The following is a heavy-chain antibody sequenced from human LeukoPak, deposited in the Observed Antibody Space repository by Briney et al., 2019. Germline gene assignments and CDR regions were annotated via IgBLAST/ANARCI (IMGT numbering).Heavy chain of an antibody. CDR2: INTNTGNP. Sequence: ASVKVSCKASGYTFTSYSMNWVRQAPGQGLEWLGWINTNTGNPTYAQGFTGRFVFSLDTSVNTAYLQISSLKAEDTAVYYCARSKDIRMGSKRRIEMDYWGQGTLVTVSS. CDR3: ARSKDIRMGSKRRIEMDY. D-gene: IGHD5-24*01. V-gene: IGHV7-4-1*02. J-gene: IGHJ4*02. CDR1: GYTFTSYS.